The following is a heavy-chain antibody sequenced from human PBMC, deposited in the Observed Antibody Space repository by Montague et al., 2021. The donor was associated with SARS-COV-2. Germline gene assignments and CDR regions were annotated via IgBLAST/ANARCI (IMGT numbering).Heavy chain of an antibody. CDR1: GFIFSSYA. Sequence: SLRLSCAASGFIFSSYAMHWVRQAPGKGLEWVAVISYDGINKYYADSVKGRFTISRDNSKNTLYLQMNSLRGEDTAVYYCATDPDDYSYYGAFDYWGQGTLVTVSS. CDR3: ATDPDDYSYYGAFDY. J-gene: IGHJ4*02. V-gene: IGHV3-30-3*01. D-gene: IGHD4-11*01. CDR2: ISYDGINK.